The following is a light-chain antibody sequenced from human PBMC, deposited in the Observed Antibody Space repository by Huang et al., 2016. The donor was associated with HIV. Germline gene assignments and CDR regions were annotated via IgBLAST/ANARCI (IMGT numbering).Light chain of an antibody. V-gene: IGKV1-5*03. CDR1: QSVASW. J-gene: IGKJ2*01. Sequence: DIQMTQSPPTLSAFVGDRVNINCRASQSVASWVAWYQQKPGKAPKLLIYQASLLDSGAPSRLSGSGSETEITLTIADLQPDDSATYYCQQYSTFPMYTFAQGTKLEI. CDR3: QQYSTFPMYT. CDR2: QAS.